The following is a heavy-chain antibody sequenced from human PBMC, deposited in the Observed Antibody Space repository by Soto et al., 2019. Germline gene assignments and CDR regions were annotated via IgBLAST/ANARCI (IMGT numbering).Heavy chain of an antibody. CDR2: INHSGST. V-gene: IGHV4-34*01. CDR3: ARGAFYGSGSYYIRARYGMDV. J-gene: IGHJ6*02. D-gene: IGHD3-10*01. CDR1: GGSFSGYY. Sequence: SETLSLTCAVYGGSFSGYYWSWIRQPPGKGLEWIGEINHSGSTNYNPSLKSRVTISVDTSKNQFSLKLSSVTAADTAVYYCARGAFYGSGSYYIRARYGMDVWGQGTTVT.